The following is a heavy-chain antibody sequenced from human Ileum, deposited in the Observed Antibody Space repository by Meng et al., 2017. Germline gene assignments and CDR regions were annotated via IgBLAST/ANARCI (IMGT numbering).Heavy chain of an antibody. J-gene: IGHJ4*02. CDR1: GYTFTTYG. Sequence: QVQLVQSGAEVKKPGASVKVSCKASGYTFTTYGISWVRQAPGQGLEWMGWMNTDKGNTNYAQKFQGRVTMTRDTSTSTAYMELRSLISDDTAVYYCAREGAYNGGDYWGQGTLVTVSS. CDR3: AREGAYNGGDY. CDR2: MNTDKGNT. D-gene: IGHD1-1*01. V-gene: IGHV1-18*01.